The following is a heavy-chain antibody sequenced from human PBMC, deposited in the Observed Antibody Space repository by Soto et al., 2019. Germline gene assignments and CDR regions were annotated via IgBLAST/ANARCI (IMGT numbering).Heavy chain of an antibody. CDR3: AKARGYGSGRTNRYYGMDV. CDR2: IIPIFNIP. D-gene: IGHD3-10*01. Sequence: QVHLVQSGSEVRKPGSSVKVSCRDSGGTLSSYAITWVRLAPGQGLEWMGGIIPIFNIPDYAQKFQGRVSITADKATSTAYMELSNLRPEDTAIYYCAKARGYGSGRTNRYYGMDVWGQGTTVTVSS. V-gene: IGHV1-69*17. CDR1: GGTLSSYA. J-gene: IGHJ6*02.